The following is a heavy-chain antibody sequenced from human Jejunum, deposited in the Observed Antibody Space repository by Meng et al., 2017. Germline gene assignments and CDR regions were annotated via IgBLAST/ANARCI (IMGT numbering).Heavy chain of an antibody. CDR3: ARHEVDFDN. CDR2: FARGETT. CDR1: CGSISGYF. V-gene: IGHV4-34*01. D-gene: IGHD1-26*01. Sequence: KPLALPLLALGGYCGSISGYFWSWLRQAPGGGLEWVGVFARGETTNYKPALKSRVTISAETSKNQFSLTLSSVSAADTAVYYCARHEVDFDNWGQGTLVTVSS. J-gene: IGHJ4*02.